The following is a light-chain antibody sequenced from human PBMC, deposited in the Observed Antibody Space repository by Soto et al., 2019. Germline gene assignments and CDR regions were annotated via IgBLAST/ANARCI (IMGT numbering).Light chain of an antibody. CDR3: ETWDDSLSAVL. V-gene: IGLV1-51*01. CDR1: SSIIGNNY. CDR2: DNN. Sequence: SVLTQPPSVSAAPGQKVTISCSGSSSIIGNNYVSWYQQLPGTAPKLLIYDNNRRPSGIPDRFSDSKSGTSATLGITGLQTGDEADYFCETWDDSLSAVLFGGGTKVTVL. J-gene: IGLJ2*01.